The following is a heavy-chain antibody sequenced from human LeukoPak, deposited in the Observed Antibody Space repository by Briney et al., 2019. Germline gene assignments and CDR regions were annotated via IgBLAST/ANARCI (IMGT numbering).Heavy chain of an antibody. D-gene: IGHD4-17*01. CDR1: GFTFEASA. CDR3: GKELDYGDYLDY. Sequence: GGSLRLSCAASGFTFEASAMSWVRQAPGKGLEWVAVITGGGESTYYADSVKGRFTISRDNSKNTLYLQMNSLRVEDTAVYYCGKELDYGDYLDYWGQGTLVTVSS. V-gene: IGHV3-23*01. CDR2: ITGGGEST. J-gene: IGHJ4*02.